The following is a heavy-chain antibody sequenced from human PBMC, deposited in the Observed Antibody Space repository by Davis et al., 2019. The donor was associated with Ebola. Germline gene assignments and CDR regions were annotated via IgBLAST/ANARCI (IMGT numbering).Heavy chain of an antibody. V-gene: IGHV1-18*01. J-gene: IGHJ6*02. D-gene: IGHD5-24*01. CDR3: ARDLGIEMATSPIYYYYGMDV. CDR2: ISAYNGNT. Sequence: ASVKVSCKASGGTFSSYTISWVRQAPGQGLEWMGWISAYNGNTNYAQKLQGRVTMTTDTSTSTAYMELRSLRSDDTAVYYCARDLGIEMATSPIYYYYGMDVWGQGTTVTVSS. CDR1: GGTFSSYT.